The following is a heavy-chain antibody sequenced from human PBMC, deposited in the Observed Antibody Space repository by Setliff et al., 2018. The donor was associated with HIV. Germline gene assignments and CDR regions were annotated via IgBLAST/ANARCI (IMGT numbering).Heavy chain of an antibody. CDR1: GFNVSANY. V-gene: IGHV3-66*02. CDR3: ARSRVSKQLPPLDA. J-gene: IGHJ5*02. CDR2: ISFEGRT. Sequence: GGSLRLSCAISGFNVSANYLSWVRQAPGKGLEWVALISFEGRTYYADSVTGRSIISRDNSKNTFFLQVNKLRGGDTAVYYCARSRVSKQLPPLDAWGQGTLVTVSS. D-gene: IGHD6-19*01.